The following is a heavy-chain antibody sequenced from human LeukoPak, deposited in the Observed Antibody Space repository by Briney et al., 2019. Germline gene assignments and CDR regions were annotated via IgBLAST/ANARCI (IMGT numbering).Heavy chain of an antibody. CDR2: IYYTEST. CDR3: ARAFSSGWYPYSIGGLWFDY. J-gene: IGHJ4*02. D-gene: IGHD6-19*01. CDR1: GGSISSYY. Sequence: PSETLSLTCTVSGGSISSYYWSWIRQPPGKGLEWIGYIYYTESTNYNPSLKSRVTISVDTSKNQFSLKLSSVTAADTAVYYCARAFSSGWYPYSIGGLWFDYWGQGTLVTVSS. V-gene: IGHV4-59*01.